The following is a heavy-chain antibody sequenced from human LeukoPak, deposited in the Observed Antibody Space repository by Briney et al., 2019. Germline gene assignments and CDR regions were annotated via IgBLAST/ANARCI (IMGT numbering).Heavy chain of an antibody. CDR3: ARDGNIVVVPGTFDI. CDR1: GFTFSSYA. V-gene: IGHV3-7*01. J-gene: IGHJ3*02. D-gene: IGHD2-21*02. Sequence: GGSLRLSCAASGFTFSSYAMSWVRQAPGKGLEWVANIKQDGSEKYYVDSVKGRFTISRDNAKNSLYLQMNSLRAEDTAVYYCARDGNIVVVPGTFDIWGQGTMVTVSS. CDR2: IKQDGSEK.